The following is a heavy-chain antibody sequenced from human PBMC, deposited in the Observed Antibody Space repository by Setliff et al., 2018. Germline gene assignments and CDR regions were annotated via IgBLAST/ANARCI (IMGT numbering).Heavy chain of an antibody. D-gene: IGHD6-19*01. CDR2: IYYSGST. CDR3: AREQWLDPPGYYYMDV. CDR1: GGSISNSNNP. Sequence: SETLSLTCTVSGGSISNSNNPWGWIRQPPGKGLEWIGSIYYSGSTYYNPSLKSRVTISMDTSKNQFSLKLSSVTAADMAVYYCAREQWLDPPGYYYMDVWAKGTTVTVSS. J-gene: IGHJ6*03. V-gene: IGHV4-39*07.